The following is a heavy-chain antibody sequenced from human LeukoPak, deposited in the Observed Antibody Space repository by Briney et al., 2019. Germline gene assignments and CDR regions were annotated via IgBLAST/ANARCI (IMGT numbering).Heavy chain of an antibody. J-gene: IGHJ4*02. V-gene: IGHV3-48*03. Sequence: GGSLRLSCAASGFTFSSFEMNWVRQAPGKGLEWVSCISGSGSTIYYADSVKGRFTISRDNAKNSLYLQMNSLRAEDTALYYCAKDYGGNSWGQGTLFTVSS. CDR1: GFTFSSFE. CDR3: AKDYGGNS. D-gene: IGHD4-23*01. CDR2: ISGSGSTI.